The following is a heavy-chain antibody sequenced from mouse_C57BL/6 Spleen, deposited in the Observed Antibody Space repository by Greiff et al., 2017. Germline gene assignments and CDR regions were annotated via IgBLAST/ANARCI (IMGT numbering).Heavy chain of an antibody. CDR2: ISSGGSYT. CDR3: ARQTMKADFDY. V-gene: IGHV5-6*01. Sequence: DVQLVESGGDLVKPGGSLKLSCAASGFTFSSYGMSWVRQTPDKRLEWVATISSGGSYTYYPDSVKGRFTISRDNAKNTLYLQMSSLKSEDTAMYYCARQTMKADFDYWGQGTTLAVAS. D-gene: IGHD2-4*01. CDR1: GFTFSSYG. J-gene: IGHJ2*01.